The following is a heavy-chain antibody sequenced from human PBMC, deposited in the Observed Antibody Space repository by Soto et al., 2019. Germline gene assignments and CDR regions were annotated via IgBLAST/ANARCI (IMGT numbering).Heavy chain of an antibody. CDR3: ARELEVITFGGVIDSVD. Sequence: SGPTLVNPTQTLTLTCTFSGFSLSTSGMCVSWIRQPPGKALEWLARIDWDDDKYYSTSLKTRLTISKDTSKNQVVLTMTNMDPVDTATYYCARELEVITFGGVIDSVDWGQGTLVTVS. D-gene: IGHD3-16*02. J-gene: IGHJ4*02. CDR1: GFSLSTSGMC. V-gene: IGHV2-70*11. CDR2: IDWDDDK.